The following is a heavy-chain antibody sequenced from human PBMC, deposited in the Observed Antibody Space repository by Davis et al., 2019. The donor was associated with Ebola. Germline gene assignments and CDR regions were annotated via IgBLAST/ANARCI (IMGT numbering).Heavy chain of an antibody. D-gene: IGHD3-10*01. CDR3: AVLAGY. CDR1: GGSIRSHY. V-gene: IGHV4-59*11. Sequence: MPSETLSLTCTVSGGSIRSHYWSWIRQPPGKGLEWIGYFFYNGNTNYNPSLKSRATISLDTSNNQVSLKLTSVTAADTAVYYCAVLAGYWGQGTLVTVSS. CDR2: FFYNGNT. J-gene: IGHJ4*02.